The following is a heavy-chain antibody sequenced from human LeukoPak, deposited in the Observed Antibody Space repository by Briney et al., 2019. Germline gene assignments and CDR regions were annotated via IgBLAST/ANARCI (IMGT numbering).Heavy chain of an antibody. Sequence: PSETLSLTCTVSGGSISSGGYYWSWIRQPAGKGLEWIGRIYTSGSTNYNPSLKSRVTMSVDTSKNQFSLKLSSVTAADTAVYYCARGRCSSTSCYYTDAFDIWGQGTMVTVSS. CDR3: ARGRCSSTSCYYTDAFDI. CDR1: GGSISSGGYY. CDR2: IYTSGST. D-gene: IGHD2-2*01. V-gene: IGHV4-61*02. J-gene: IGHJ3*02.